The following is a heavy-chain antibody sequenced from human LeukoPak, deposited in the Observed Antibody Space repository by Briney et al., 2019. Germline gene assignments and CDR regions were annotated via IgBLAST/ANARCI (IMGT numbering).Heavy chain of an antibody. V-gene: IGHV4-59*08. J-gene: IGHJ4*02. CDR3: ARGVCTNGVCPFDY. CDR1: GGSISSYY. Sequence: SETLSLTCTVSGGSISSYYWSWIRQPPGKGLEWTGYIYYSGSTNYNPSLKSRVTISVDTSKNQFSLKLSSVTAADTAVYYCARGVCTNGVCPFDYWGQGTLVTVSS. CDR2: IYYSGST. D-gene: IGHD2-8*01.